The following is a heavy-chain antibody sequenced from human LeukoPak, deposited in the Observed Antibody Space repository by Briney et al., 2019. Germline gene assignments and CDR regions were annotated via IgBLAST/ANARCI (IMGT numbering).Heavy chain of an antibody. CDR3: AKDPRRYSRTGGYFDY. D-gene: IGHD6-13*01. CDR2: IETGGAST. J-gene: IGHJ4*02. V-gene: IGHV3-23*01. CDR1: GFTFSSYG. Sequence: GGSLRLSCAASGFTFSSYGMSWVRQAPGKGLEWVSAIETGGASTYYADSVKGRFTISRDNSKNTLYLQMNSLRAEDTAVYYCAKDPRRYSRTGGYFDYWGQGTLVTVSS.